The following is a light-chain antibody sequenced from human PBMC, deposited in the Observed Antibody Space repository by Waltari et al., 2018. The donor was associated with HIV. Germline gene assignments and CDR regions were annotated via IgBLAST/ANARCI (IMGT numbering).Light chain of an antibody. J-gene: IGLJ1*01. CDR1: SSDVGGSNS. CDR3: CSYAGSYTYV. Sequence: QSALTQPRSVSGSPGQSVTISCTGTSSDVGGSNSVSWYQQHPGKAPKLMICDVTKRPSGVPDRFSGSKSGNTASLTISGLQAEDEADYYCCSYAGSYTYVFGTGTKVTVL. CDR2: DVT. V-gene: IGLV2-11*01.